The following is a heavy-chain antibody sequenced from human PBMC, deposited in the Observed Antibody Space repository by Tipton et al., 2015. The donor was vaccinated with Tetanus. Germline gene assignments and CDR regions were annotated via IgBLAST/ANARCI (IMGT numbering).Heavy chain of an antibody. V-gene: IGHV3-30*04. CDR3: ARDRGYYGSGSYTYFDY. CDR1: GFTFSSYA. D-gene: IGHD3-10*01. CDR2: ISYDGSNK. Sequence: SLRLSCAASGFTFSSYAMHWVRQAPGKGLEWVAVISYDGSNKYYADSVKGRFTISRDNSKNTLYLQMNSPRAEDTAVYYCARDRGYYGSGSYTYFDYWGQGTLVTVSS. J-gene: IGHJ4*02.